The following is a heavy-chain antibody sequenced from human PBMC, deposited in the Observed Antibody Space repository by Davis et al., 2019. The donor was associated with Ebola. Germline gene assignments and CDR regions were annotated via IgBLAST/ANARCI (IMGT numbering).Heavy chain of an antibody. V-gene: IGHV3-33*01. D-gene: IGHD4-17*01. CDR1: GFTFSSYG. CDR2: IWYDGSNK. J-gene: IGHJ6*02. Sequence: GESLKISCAASGFTFSSYGMHWVRQAPGKGLEWVAVIWYDGSNKYYADSVKGRFTISRDNAKNSLYLQMNSLRAEDTAVYYCARDPYGDYYYGMDVWGQGTTVTVSS. CDR3: ARDPYGDYYYGMDV.